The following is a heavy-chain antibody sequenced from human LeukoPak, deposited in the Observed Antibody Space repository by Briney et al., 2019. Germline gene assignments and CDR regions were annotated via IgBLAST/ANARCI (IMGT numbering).Heavy chain of an antibody. CDR3: AWAAGNYYDSSGSSTTYYFDY. D-gene: IGHD3-22*01. J-gene: IGHJ4*02. CDR1: GGSISSHY. V-gene: IGHV4-59*11. CDR2: IYYSGST. Sequence: PSETLSLTCTVSGGSISSHYWSWIRQPPGKGLEWIGYIYYSGSTNYNPSLKSRVTISVDTSKNQFSLKLSSVTAADTAVYYCAWAAGNYYDSSGSSTTYYFDYWGQGTLVTVSS.